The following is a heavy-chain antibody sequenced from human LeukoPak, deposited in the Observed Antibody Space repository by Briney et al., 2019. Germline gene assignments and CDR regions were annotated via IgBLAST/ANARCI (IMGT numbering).Heavy chain of an antibody. CDR3: ARGFLYYGLRVHTWFDP. D-gene: IGHD3-10*01. CDR2: IYYSGST. J-gene: IGHJ5*02. V-gene: IGHV4-39*07. Sequence: PSETLSLTCTVSGGSISSSSYYWGWIRQPPGKGLEWIGSIYYSGSTYYNPSLKSRVTISVDTSKNQFSLKLSSVTAADTAVYYCARGFLYYGLRVHTWFDPWGQGTLVTVSS. CDR1: GGSISSSSYY.